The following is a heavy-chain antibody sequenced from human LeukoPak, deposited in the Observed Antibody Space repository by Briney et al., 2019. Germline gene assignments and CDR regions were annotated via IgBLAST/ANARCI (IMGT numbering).Heavy chain of an antibody. Sequence: ASVKVSCKASGYTFTGYYMHWMRPAPGQGLEWMGWINPNSGGTNYAQKFQGRVTMTRDTSISTAYMELSRLRSDDTAVYYCAPDYYDSLGYWGQGTLVTVSS. CDR3: APDYYDSLGY. V-gene: IGHV1-2*02. D-gene: IGHD3-22*01. J-gene: IGHJ4*02. CDR2: INPNSGGT. CDR1: GYTFTGYY.